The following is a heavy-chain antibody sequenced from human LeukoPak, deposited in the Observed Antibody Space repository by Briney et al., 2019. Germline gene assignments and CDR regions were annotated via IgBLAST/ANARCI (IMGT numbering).Heavy chain of an antibody. Sequence: GGSLRLSCAASGFTFNNVWMSWVRQAPGKGLEWVARIKIKSDGGTTDYAAPVKDRFTISRDDSKNTLYLQMNSLKTEDTAVYYCTTMALGVGAFNVWGQGTMVIVSS. J-gene: IGHJ3*01. V-gene: IGHV3-15*01. CDR3: TTMALGVGAFNV. CDR1: GFTFNNVW. D-gene: IGHD3-16*01. CDR2: IKIKSDGGTT.